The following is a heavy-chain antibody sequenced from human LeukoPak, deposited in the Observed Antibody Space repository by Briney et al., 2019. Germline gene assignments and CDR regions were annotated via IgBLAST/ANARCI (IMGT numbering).Heavy chain of an antibody. D-gene: IGHD6-13*01. Sequence: SETLSLTCAVTGGSFSGHYWSWIRQSPGKGLEWIGEITERGSTNYNPSLKGRVTISRDTSKNHFSLKVSSVTVADTAVYDYARGPIAEDGTFHSPNAWAQGTLVTVSS. CDR1: GGSFSGHY. V-gene: IGHV4-34*01. J-gene: IGHJ5*02. CDR3: ARGPIAEDGTFHSPNA. CDR2: ITERGST.